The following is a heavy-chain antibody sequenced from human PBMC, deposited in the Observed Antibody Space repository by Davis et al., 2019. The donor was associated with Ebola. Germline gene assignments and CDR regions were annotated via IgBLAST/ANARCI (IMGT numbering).Heavy chain of an antibody. CDR2: IYYSGST. Sequence: MPSETLSLTCTVSGGSVSSGTNYWSWIRQPPGQGLEWLGHIYYSGSTNYNPSLNSRVTIAVDTSKNQFSLKLSSVTAADTAVYYCPRDFVVVRRFDPWGQGTRVTVSS. D-gene: IGHD2-21*01. J-gene: IGHJ5*02. V-gene: IGHV4-61*01. CDR1: GGSVSSGTNY. CDR3: PRDFVVVRRFDP.